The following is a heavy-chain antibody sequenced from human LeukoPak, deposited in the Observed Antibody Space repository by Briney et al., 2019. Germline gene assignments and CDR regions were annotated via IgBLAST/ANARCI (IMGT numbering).Heavy chain of an antibody. D-gene: IGHD3-10*01. J-gene: IGHJ6*02. CDR1: GGSISSSSYY. Sequence: PSETLSLTCTVSGGSISSSSYYWGWIRQPPGKGLEWIGSIYYSGSTYYNPSLKSRVTISVDTSKNQFSLKLSSVTAADTAVYYCARDPPYGSGTHYYYYGMDVWGQGTTVTVSS. CDR3: ARDPPYGSGTHYYYYGMDV. V-gene: IGHV4-39*07. CDR2: IYYSGST.